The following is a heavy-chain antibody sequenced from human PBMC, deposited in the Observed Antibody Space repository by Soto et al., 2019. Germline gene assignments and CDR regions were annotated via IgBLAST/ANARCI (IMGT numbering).Heavy chain of an antibody. J-gene: IGHJ6*02. CDR1: GFTFSSYS. CDR3: ARVYYDFWSGHGMDV. D-gene: IGHD3-3*01. CDR2: ISSSSSTI. V-gene: IGHV3-48*02. Sequence: SCAASGFTFSSYSMNWVRQAPGKGLEWVSYISSSSSTIYYADSVKGRFTISRDNAKNSLYLQMNSLRDEDTAVYYCARVYYDFWSGHGMDVWGQGTTVTVSS.